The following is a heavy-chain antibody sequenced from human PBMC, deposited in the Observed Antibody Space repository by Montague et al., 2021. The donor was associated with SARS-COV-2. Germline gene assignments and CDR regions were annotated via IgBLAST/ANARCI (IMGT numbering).Heavy chain of an antibody. CDR3: ARIWYSSGYEGIYYFDY. CDR1: GGSISSYY. V-gene: IGHV4-59*01. J-gene: IGHJ4*02. CDR2: IYYSGST. Sequence: SETLSLTCTVSGGSISSYYWSWIRQPPGKGLEWIGDIYYSGSTNYNPSLKSRVTISVDTSKNQFSLKLSSVTAADTAVYYCARIWYSSGYEGIYYFDYWGRGTLVTVSS. D-gene: IGHD3-22*01.